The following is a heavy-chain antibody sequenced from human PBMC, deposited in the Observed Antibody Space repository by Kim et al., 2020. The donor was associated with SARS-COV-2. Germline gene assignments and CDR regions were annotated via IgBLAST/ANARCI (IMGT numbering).Heavy chain of an antibody. J-gene: IGHJ5*02. CDR3: ARRYCSSTSCYFDP. Sequence: PPLKTRVTISVDTSTNQFSLKRSSVTAADTAVYYCARRYCSSTSCYFDPWGQGTLVTVSS. D-gene: IGHD2-2*01. V-gene: IGHV4-39*01.